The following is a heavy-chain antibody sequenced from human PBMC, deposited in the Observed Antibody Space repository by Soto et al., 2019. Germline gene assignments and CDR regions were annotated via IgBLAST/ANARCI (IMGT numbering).Heavy chain of an antibody. J-gene: IGHJ4*02. D-gene: IGHD6-13*01. Sequence: ASETLSLTCIVSGGSISEKYWNWVRQPPGKGLEWIGLIFANGHTDYNPSLKSRVTMSVDASKNQFSLKLSSVTAADTAVYFCARAPNSCYVYFADWGQGTLVTVSS. CDR1: GGSISEKY. V-gene: IGHV4-4*07. CDR2: IFANGHT. CDR3: ARAPNSCYVYFAD.